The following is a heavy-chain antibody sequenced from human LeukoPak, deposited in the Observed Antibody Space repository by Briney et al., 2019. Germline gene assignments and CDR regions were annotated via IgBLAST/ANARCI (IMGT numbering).Heavy chain of an antibody. D-gene: IGHD4-23*01. V-gene: IGHV4-59*01. J-gene: IGHJ4*02. CDR2: IYYSGST. Sequence: SETLSLTCTVSSGSISSYYWSWIRQPPGKGLEWIGYIYYSGSTNYNPSLKSRVTISVDTSKNQFSLKLSSVTAADTAVYYCASTALRWAYFDYWGQGTLVTVSS. CDR3: ASTALRWAYFDY. CDR1: SGSISSYY.